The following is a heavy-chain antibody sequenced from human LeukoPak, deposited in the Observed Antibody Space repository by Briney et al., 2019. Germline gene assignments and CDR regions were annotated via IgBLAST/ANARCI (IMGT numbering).Heavy chain of an antibody. Sequence: GGSLRLSCAASGFTFSNYSMNWVRQAPGKGLEWVSYISRSSTTIYYADSVKGRFTISRDNAKNSLYLQMNSLRADDTAVYYCARDSSGWYRWFDPWGQGTLVTVSS. D-gene: IGHD6-19*01. CDR3: ARDSSGWYRWFDP. V-gene: IGHV3-48*01. J-gene: IGHJ5*02. CDR2: ISRSSTTI. CDR1: GFTFSNYS.